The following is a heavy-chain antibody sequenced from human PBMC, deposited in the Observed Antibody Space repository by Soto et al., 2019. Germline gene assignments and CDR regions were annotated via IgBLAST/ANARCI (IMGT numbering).Heavy chain of an antibody. CDR3: ARSSDIVLVPAEYYFDY. D-gene: IGHD2-2*01. Sequence: ASVKVSCKASGYTFTGYYMHWVRQAPGQGLKWMGWINPNSGGTNYAQKFQGWVTMTRDTSISTAYMELSRLRSDDTAVYYCARSSDIVLVPAEYYFDYWGQGTLVTVSS. V-gene: IGHV1-2*04. CDR1: GYTFTGYY. CDR2: INPNSGGT. J-gene: IGHJ4*02.